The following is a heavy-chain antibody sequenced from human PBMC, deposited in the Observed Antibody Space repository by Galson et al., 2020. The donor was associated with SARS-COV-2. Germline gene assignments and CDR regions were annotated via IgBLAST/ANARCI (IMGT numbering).Heavy chain of an antibody. D-gene: IGHD3-10*01. V-gene: IGHV3-7*05. CDR1: GFTFSSYW. J-gene: IGHJ6*02. CDR2: IKQDGSEK. Sequence: QAGGSLRLSCAASGFTFSSYWMSWVRQAPGKGLEWVANIKQDGSEKYYVDSVKGRFTISRDNAKNSLYLQMNSLRAEDTAVYYCARDLFEGPNGSGSYYYYYGMDVWGQGTTVTVSS. CDR3: ARDLFEGPNGSGSYYYYYGMDV.